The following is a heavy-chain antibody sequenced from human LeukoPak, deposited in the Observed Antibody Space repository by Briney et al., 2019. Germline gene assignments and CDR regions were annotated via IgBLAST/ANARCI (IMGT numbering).Heavy chain of an antibody. CDR1: GFTFSSYG. Sequence: GRSLRLSCAASGFTFSSYGMHWVRQAPGKGLEWVAVISYDGSNKYYADSVKGRFTISRDNSKNTLYLQMNSLRAEDTAVYYCAKAQVGRWLQFDYWGQGTLVTVSS. V-gene: IGHV3-30*18. CDR3: AKAQVGRWLQFDY. J-gene: IGHJ4*02. CDR2: ISYDGSNK. D-gene: IGHD5-24*01.